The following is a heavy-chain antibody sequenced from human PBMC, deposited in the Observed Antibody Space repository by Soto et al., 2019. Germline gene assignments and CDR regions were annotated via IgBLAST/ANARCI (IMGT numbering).Heavy chain of an antibody. CDR2: ISSDESSK. D-gene: IGHD2-21*02. V-gene: IGHV3-30*18. CDR1: GFSFSDYG. J-gene: IGHJ6*02. Sequence: QVQLVESGGGVVQPGRSLRLSCAASGFSFSDYGMHWVRQAPGKGLEWVAVISSDESSKYYAYSVKGRFTISRDNSKNTLYLQMNSLRPEDTAVYYCAKEGGNSYYYYGMDVWGQGTTATVSS. CDR3: AKEGGNSYYYYGMDV.